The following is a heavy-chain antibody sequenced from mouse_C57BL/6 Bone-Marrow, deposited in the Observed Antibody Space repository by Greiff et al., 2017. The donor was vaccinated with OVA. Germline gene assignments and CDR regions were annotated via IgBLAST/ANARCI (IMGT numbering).Heavy chain of an antibody. CDR3: ARGPYSNYRYFDV. CDR2: IDPSDSYT. V-gene: IGHV1-59*01. D-gene: IGHD2-5*01. J-gene: IGHJ1*03. Sequence: VKLQQPGAELVRPGTSVKLSCKASGYTFTSYWMHWVKQRPGQGLEWIGVIDPSDSYTNYNQKFKGKATLTVDTSSSTAYMQLSSLTSEDSAVYYCARGPYSNYRYFDVWGTGTTVTVSS. CDR1: GYTFTSYW.